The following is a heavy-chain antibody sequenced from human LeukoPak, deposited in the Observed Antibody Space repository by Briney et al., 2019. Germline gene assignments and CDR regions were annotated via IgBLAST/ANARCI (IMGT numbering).Heavy chain of an antibody. CDR2: ISSNGGST. CDR1: GFSFSNYA. J-gene: IGHJ4*02. Sequence: GGSLRLSCSASGFSFSNYAMHWVRQAPGKGLKYVSAISSNGGSTYYADSVKGRFTISRDNSKNTLYLQVSSLRAEDTAVYYCVKDIHYYGSGNYYNGYFDYWGQGTLVTVSS. D-gene: IGHD3-10*01. V-gene: IGHV3-64D*09. CDR3: VKDIHYYGSGNYYNGYFDY.